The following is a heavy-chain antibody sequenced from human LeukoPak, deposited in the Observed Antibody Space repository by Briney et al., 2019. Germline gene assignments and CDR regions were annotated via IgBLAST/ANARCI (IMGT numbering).Heavy chain of an antibody. V-gene: IGHV4-34*01. CDR1: GGSFSGYY. CDR3: ARLGYSSGWYWFDY. D-gene: IGHD6-13*01. CDR2: INHSGST. Sequence: SETLSLTCAVYGGSFSGYYWSWIRQPPGKGLEWIGEINHSGSTNYNPSLKSRVTISVDTSKNQFSRKLSSVTAADTAVYYCARLGYSSGWYWFDYWGQGTLVTVSS. J-gene: IGHJ4*02.